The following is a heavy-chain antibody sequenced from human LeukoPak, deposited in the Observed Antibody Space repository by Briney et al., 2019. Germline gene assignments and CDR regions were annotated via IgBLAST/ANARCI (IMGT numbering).Heavy chain of an antibody. CDR2: IYYSGST. J-gene: IGHJ3*02. CDR3: ARQRERWLQKSRPVDAFDI. V-gene: IGHV4-59*08. CDR1: GGSISSYY. Sequence: SETLSLTCTVSGGSISSYYWSWVRQPPGKGLEWIGYIYYSGSTNYNPSLKSRVTISVDTSKNQFSLKLSSVTAADTAVYYCARQRERWLQKSRPVDAFDIWGQGTMVTVSS. D-gene: IGHD5-24*01.